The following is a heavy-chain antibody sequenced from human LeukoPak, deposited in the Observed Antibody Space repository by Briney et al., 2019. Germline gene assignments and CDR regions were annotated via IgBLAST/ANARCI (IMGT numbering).Heavy chain of an antibody. CDR2: ISGHGGST. V-gene: IGHV3-23*01. J-gene: IGHJ4*02. Sequence: QPGGSLRLSCAASGFTFRSYVMNWVRQAPGKGLEWVSAISGHGGSTYYADSVKGRFTISRDDSKNTLYVQMNSLRAEDTAVYYCAKGRSGWYMEAGDYWGQGTLVTVSS. D-gene: IGHD6-19*01. CDR1: GFTFRSYV. CDR3: AKGRSGWYMEAGDY.